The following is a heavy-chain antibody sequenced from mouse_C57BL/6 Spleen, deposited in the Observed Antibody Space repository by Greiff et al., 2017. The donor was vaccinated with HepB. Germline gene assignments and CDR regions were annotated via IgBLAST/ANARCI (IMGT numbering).Heavy chain of an antibody. V-gene: IGHV1-50*01. Sequence: QVQLKESGAELVKPGASVKLSCKASGYTFTSYWMQWVKQRPGQGLEWIGEIDPSDSYTNYNQKFKGKATLTVDTSSSTAYMQLSSLTSEDSAVYYCARYGSSSYCFDYWGQGTTLTVSS. CDR2: IDPSDSYT. J-gene: IGHJ2*01. D-gene: IGHD1-1*01. CDR3: ARYGSSSYCFDY. CDR1: GYTFTSYW.